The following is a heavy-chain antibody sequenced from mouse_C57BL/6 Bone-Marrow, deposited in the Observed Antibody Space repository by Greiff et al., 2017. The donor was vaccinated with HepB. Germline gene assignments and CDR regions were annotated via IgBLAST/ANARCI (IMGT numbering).Heavy chain of an antibody. J-gene: IGHJ3*01. CDR2: IDPSDSYT. V-gene: IGHV1-50*01. CDR1: GYTFTSYW. D-gene: IGHD1-1*01. Sequence: QVQLQQPGAELVKPGASVKLSCKASGYTFTSYWMQWVKQRPGQGLEWIGEIDPSDSYTNYNQKFKGKATLTVDTSSNTAYMQLSSLTSEDSAVYYCARPCGSEFAYWGQGTLVTVSA. CDR3: ARPCGSEFAY.